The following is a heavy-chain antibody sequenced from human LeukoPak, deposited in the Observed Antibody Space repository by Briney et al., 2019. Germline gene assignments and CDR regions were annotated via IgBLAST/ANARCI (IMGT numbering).Heavy chain of an antibody. D-gene: IGHD3-22*01. CDR1: GFTFSNYV. V-gene: IGHV3-48*01. Sequence: GGSLRLSCAASGFTFSNYVMNWVRQAPGKGLEWVSYISNSGSIIYYADSVKGRFTISRDNAKNSLYLQMNSLRAEDTAVYYCARRDCDTIKCRGSNWFDPWGQGTLVSVSS. J-gene: IGHJ5*02. CDR2: ISNSGSII. CDR3: ARRDCDTIKCRGSNWFDP.